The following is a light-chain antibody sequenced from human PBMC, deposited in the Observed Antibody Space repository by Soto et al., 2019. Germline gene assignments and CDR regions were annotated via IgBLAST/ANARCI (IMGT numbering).Light chain of an antibody. Sequence: QSALTHPASVSGSPGQSIAISCTGNSSGIGTFNLVSWYQQHPGKAPKLIIYEVNRRPSGISSRFSGSKSGNTASLTISGLQAEDEADYYCYSFAGFNTQFGGGTKVTVL. J-gene: IGLJ2*01. CDR2: EVN. CDR1: SSGIGTFNL. V-gene: IGLV2-23*02. CDR3: YSFAGFNTQ.